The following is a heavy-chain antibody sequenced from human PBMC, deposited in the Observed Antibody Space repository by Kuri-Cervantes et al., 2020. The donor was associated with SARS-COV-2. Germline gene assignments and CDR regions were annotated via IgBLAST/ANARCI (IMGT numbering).Heavy chain of an antibody. CDR2: ISGSGGST. CDR3: TTDWVIVVVPAAPSGYSGYEMPDY. Sequence: GGSLRLSCAASGFTFSSYAMSWVRQAPGKGLEWVSAISGSGGSTYYADSVKGRFTISRDNSKNTLYLQMNSLRAEDTAVYYCTTDWVIVVVPAAPSGYSGYEMPDYWGQGTLVTVSS. J-gene: IGHJ4*02. CDR1: GFTFSSYA. V-gene: IGHV3-23*01. D-gene: IGHD2-2*01.